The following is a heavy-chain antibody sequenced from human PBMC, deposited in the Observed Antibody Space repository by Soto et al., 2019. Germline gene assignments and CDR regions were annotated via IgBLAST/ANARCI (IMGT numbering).Heavy chain of an antibody. CDR2: ISGSGGST. CDR3: AKITFYDSSGYYYGYFDY. J-gene: IGHJ4*02. CDR1: GFTFSIYA. Sequence: HPGGSLRLSCAASGFTFSIYAMSWVRQAPGKGLEWVSAISGSGGSTYYADSVKGRFTISRDNSKNTLYLQMNSLRAEDTAVYYCAKITFYDSSGYYYGYFDYWGQGTLVTVSS. D-gene: IGHD3-22*01. V-gene: IGHV3-23*01.